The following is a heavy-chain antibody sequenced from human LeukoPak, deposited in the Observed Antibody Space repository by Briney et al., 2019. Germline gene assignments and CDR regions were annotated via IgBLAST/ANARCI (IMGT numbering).Heavy chain of an antibody. V-gene: IGHV4-4*07. CDR3: ARAPRIGSGYFFGY. J-gene: IGHJ4*02. CDR1: GYSISSGYY. D-gene: IGHD3-22*01. Sequence: PSETLSLTCTVSGYSISSGYYWSWIRQPAGKGLEWIGRIYTSESTNFNPSLKSRVTMSVDTSKNQFSLKLSSVTAADTAVYYCARAPRIGSGYFFGYWGQGTLVTVSS. CDR2: IYTSEST.